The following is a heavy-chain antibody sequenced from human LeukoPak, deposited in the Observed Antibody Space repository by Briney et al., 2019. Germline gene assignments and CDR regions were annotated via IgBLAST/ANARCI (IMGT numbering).Heavy chain of an antibody. J-gene: IGHJ4*02. D-gene: IGHD2-8*01. Sequence: SETLSLTCTVSGYSTSSGYYWGWIRQPPGKGLEWIGSIYHSGSTYYNPSLKSRVTISVDTSKNQFSLKLSSVTAADTAVYYCARDARRYCTNGVCYYFDSWGRGTLVTVSS. CDR2: IYHSGST. CDR1: GYSTSSGYY. CDR3: ARDARRYCTNGVCYYFDS. V-gene: IGHV4-38-2*02.